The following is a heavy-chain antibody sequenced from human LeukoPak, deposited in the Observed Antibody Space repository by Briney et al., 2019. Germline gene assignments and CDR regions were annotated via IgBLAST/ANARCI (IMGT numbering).Heavy chain of an antibody. CDR1: GSMFSGYW. J-gene: IGHJ6*03. V-gene: IGHV3-74*01. Sequence: GGSLRLSCAASGSMFSGYWMHWVRQGPKKGLELVSRIDNDGNGIIYADSVKGRFTTSRDNAKNTLYLQMSSLRVEDTAVYYCATGGGWEPSSGVVTHIDVWGKGTTVTVSS. CDR3: ATGGGWEPSSGVVTHIDV. CDR2: IDNDGNGI. D-gene: IGHD3-3*01.